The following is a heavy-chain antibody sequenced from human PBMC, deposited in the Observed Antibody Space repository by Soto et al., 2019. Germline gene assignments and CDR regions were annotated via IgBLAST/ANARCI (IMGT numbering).Heavy chain of an antibody. D-gene: IGHD3-10*01. J-gene: IGHJ5*02. V-gene: IGHV4-31*03. Sequence: TLSLPCFVSARSISSGGYVWTWLRLHPGKGLVWIGYIYYSANTYYNPSLKSRVNISLDTSKNHFSLKVTSVTAADTAVYYCARVRSNYASGSPREINWFDPWGQGTLVTAPQ. CDR3: ARVRSNYASGSPREINWFDP. CDR2: IYYSANT. CDR1: ARSISSGGYV.